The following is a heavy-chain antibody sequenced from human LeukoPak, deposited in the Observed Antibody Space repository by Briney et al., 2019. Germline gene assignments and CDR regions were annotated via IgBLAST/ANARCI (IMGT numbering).Heavy chain of an antibody. CDR1: GFTFSSYG. Sequence: PGGSLRLSCAASGFTFSSYGMHWVRQAPGKGLEWVAFIRYDGSNKYYADSVKGRFTISRDNSKNTLYLQMNSLRAEDTAVYYCAKVQYSYGLELDYWGQGTLVTVSS. D-gene: IGHD5-18*01. J-gene: IGHJ4*02. V-gene: IGHV3-30*02. CDR3: AKVQYSYGLELDY. CDR2: IRYDGSNK.